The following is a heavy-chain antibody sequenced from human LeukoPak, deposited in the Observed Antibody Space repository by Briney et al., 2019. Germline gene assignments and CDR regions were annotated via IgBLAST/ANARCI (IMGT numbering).Heavy chain of an antibody. Sequence: SKTLSLTCSVSGVSVGSHFWSWVRQPAGKALEWIGRVSASGAISSNPSLNSRVTMSLDTSKNQFSLKLTSVTAADTAVYFCARAYCGGDCTAGGAFDIWGQGTMVTVSS. V-gene: IGHV4-4*07. CDR1: GVSVGSHF. CDR2: VSASGAI. D-gene: IGHD2-21*01. J-gene: IGHJ3*02. CDR3: ARAYCGGDCTAGGAFDI.